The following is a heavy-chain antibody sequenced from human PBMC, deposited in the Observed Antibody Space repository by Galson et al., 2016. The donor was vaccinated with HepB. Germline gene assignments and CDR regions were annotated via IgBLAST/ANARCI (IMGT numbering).Heavy chain of an antibody. CDR3: ARGWIHLYDLDY. CDR1: GFTFTSYA. CDR2: ITGSGAGT. V-gene: IGHV3-23*01. Sequence: SLRLSCAASGFTFTSYAMSWVRQAPGKGLEWVSGITGSGAGTYYADSVKGRFTISRDNSKNTLYLQMNSLRAEDTAVYYCARGWIHLYDLDYWGRGALVTVSS. J-gene: IGHJ4*02. D-gene: IGHD5-18*01.